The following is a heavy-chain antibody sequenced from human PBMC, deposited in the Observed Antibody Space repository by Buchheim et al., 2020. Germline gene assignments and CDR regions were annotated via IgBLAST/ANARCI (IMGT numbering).Heavy chain of an antibody. CDR3: AKGPNCSGGSCYSGGWFDP. J-gene: IGHJ5*02. CDR2: LYYSGIT. D-gene: IGHD2-15*01. Sequence: QVQLQESGPGLVKPSETLSLTCTVSGGSIRSYSVSWIRQPPGKGLEWIVYLYYSGITNFNPSLKSRVTISVYTSNNQFPLKVRSVTAADTAVYYCAKGPNCSGGSCYSGGWFDPWGQGTL. CDR1: GGSIRSYS. V-gene: IGHV4-59*01.